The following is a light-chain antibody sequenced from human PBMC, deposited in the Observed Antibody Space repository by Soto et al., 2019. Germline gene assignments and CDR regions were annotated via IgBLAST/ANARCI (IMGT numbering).Light chain of an antibody. CDR3: QQFGGSPRT. V-gene: IGKV3-20*01. CDR2: GAS. J-gene: IGKJ1*01. CDR1: QSVSSSY. Sequence: EIVLTQSPGTLSLSPGERATLSCRASQSVSSSYLAWYQQKPGQAPRLLIYGASIRATGIPDMFSGSGSGPDFTLTISTLEPEDAAVYYCQQFGGSPRTFGQGTRVEIK.